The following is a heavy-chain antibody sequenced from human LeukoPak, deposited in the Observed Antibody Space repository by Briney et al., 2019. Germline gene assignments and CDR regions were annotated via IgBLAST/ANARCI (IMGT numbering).Heavy chain of an antibody. CDR1: GFTFSSYA. V-gene: IGHV3-23*01. CDR2: ITASGGST. D-gene: IGHD6-13*01. CDR3: AKGARGGPTAAADD. J-gene: IGHJ4*02. Sequence: QPGGSLRLSCAASGFTFSSYAMSWVRQAPGKGLEWVSAITASGGSTYYADSVKGRFTISRDNSKDTLSLQMNSLRAEDTAVYYCAKGARGGPTAAADDWGQGTLVTVSS.